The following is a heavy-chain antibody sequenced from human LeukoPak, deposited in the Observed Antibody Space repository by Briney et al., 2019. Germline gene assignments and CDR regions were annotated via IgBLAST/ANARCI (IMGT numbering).Heavy chain of an antibody. J-gene: IGHJ6*02. V-gene: IGHV4-34*01. Sequence: SETLSLTCAVYGGSFSGYYWSWIRQPPGKGLEWIGEINHSGSTNYNPSLKSRVTISVDTSKNQFSLKLSSVTAADTAVYCCARAGFYYGMDVWGQGTTVTVSS. CDR1: GGSFSGYY. CDR3: ARAGFYYGMDV. CDR2: INHSGST.